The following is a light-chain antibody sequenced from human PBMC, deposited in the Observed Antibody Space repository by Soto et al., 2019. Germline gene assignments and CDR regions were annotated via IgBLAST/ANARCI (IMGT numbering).Light chain of an antibody. CDR3: AAWDDSLSWV. Sequence: QSVLTQPPSASGTPGQRVTISCSGSSSNIGSNNVNWYQQLPGTAPKHLIFSNNQRPSGGPDRFSGSKSGTSASLAISGLQPEDEADYYCAAWDDSLSWVFGGGTKLTVL. CDR2: SNN. J-gene: IGLJ3*02. CDR1: SSNIGSNN. V-gene: IGLV1-44*01.